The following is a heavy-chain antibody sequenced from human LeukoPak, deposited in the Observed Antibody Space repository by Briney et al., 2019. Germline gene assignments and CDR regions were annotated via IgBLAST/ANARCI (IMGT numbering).Heavy chain of an antibody. CDR1: GFTFSSYA. D-gene: IGHD6-13*01. CDR2: ISGSGGST. CDR3: AIGVAAAPYYFDY. V-gene: IGHV3-23*01. J-gene: IGHJ4*02. Sequence: GGSLRLSCAASGFTFSSYAMSWVRQAPGKGLEWVSAISGSGGSTYYADSVKGRFTISRDNSKNTLYLQMNSLRAEDTAVYYCAIGVAAAPYYFDYWGQGTLVTVSS.